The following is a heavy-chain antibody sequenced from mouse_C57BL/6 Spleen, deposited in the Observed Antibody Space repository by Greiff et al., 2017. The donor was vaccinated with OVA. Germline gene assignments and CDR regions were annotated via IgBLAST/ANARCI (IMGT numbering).Heavy chain of an antibody. V-gene: IGHV1-61*01. CDR2: IYPSDSET. D-gene: IGHD2-3*01. J-gene: IGHJ2*01. Sequence: QVQLQQPGAELVRPGSSVKLSCKASGYTFTSYWMDWVKQRPGQGLEWIGNIYPSDSETHYNQKFKDKATLTVDKSSSTAYMQLSSLTSEDSAVYDWARGDGYYPYYFDYWGQGTTRTVSS. CDR3: ARGDGYYPYYFDY. CDR1: GYTFTSYW.